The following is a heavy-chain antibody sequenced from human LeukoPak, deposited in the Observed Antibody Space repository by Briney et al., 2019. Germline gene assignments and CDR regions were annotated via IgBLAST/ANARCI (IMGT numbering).Heavy chain of an antibody. D-gene: IGHD3-22*01. Sequence: GASVKVSCKASGYTFTSYAMHWVRQAPGQRLEWMGWINAGNGNTKYSQKFQGRVTITRDTSASTAYMELSSLRSEDTAVYYCARSSSGSYYFDYWGQGTLVTVSS. CDR3: ARSSSGSYYFDY. V-gene: IGHV1-3*01. CDR1: GYTFTSYA. J-gene: IGHJ4*02. CDR2: INAGNGNT.